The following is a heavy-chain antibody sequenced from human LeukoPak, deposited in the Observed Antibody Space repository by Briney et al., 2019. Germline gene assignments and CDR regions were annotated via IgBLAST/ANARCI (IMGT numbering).Heavy chain of an antibody. CDR1: GGTFSSYA. J-gene: IGHJ4*02. D-gene: IGHD2-21*02. CDR3: ARAFCWGGDCPSSH. Sequence: ASVKVSCKASGGTFSSYAISWVRQAPGQGLEWMGGIIPIFGTANYAQKFQGRVTITTDESTSTAYMELSSLRSEDTAVYYCARAFCWGGDCPSSHWGQGTLVTASS. CDR2: IIPIFGTA. V-gene: IGHV1-69*05.